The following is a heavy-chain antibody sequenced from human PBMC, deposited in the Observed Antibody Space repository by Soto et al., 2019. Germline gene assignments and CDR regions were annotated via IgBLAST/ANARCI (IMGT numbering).Heavy chain of an antibody. J-gene: IGHJ4*02. V-gene: IGHV3-53*01. CDR3: ARGGVGATPGFDY. CDR2: IYSGGST. CDR1: GFTVSSNY. D-gene: IGHD1-26*01. Sequence: GGSLRLSCAASGFTVSSNYMSWVRQAPGKGLEWVSVIYSGGSTYYADSVKGRFTISRDNSKNTLYLQMNSLRAEDTAVYYCARGGVGATPGFDYWGQGTLVTVSS.